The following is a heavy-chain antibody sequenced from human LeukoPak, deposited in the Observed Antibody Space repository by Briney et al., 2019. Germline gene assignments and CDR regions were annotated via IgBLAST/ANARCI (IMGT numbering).Heavy chain of an antibody. Sequence: GGSLRLSCAASGFAFSTYGMDWVRQAPGKGLEWVAYIRSDGGNKNYADSVKGRFTISKDNSKNTLYLRMNSLRTEDTAVYYCVKPAAGIAGNYFDHWGQGTLVTVSS. D-gene: IGHD6-25*01. CDR1: GFAFSTYG. J-gene: IGHJ4*02. CDR3: VKPAAGIAGNYFDH. CDR2: IRSDGGNK. V-gene: IGHV3-30*02.